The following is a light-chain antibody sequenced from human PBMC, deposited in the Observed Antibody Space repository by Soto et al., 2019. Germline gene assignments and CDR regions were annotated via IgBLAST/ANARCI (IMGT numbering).Light chain of an antibody. Sequence: EMVMTQSPATLSVSPGERATLSCRASQSVSHKLAWYQQKPGQAPRLLIYGASSRATGIPDRFSGSRSGTDFTLTISSLEPEDFGVYFCHQRNKFGQGTRLEI. CDR1: QSVSHK. J-gene: IGKJ5*01. CDR3: HQRNK. CDR2: GAS. V-gene: IGKV3-11*01.